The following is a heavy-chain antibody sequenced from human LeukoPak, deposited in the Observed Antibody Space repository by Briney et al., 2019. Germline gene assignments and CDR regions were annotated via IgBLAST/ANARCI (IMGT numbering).Heavy chain of an antibody. J-gene: IGHJ3*02. CDR2: IYHTGSN. Sequence: SETLSLACLVSSGSVSSYYWTWIRQPPGKGLEWIGYIYHTGSNNYSPSLKSRVTMYVDTSKNQMSLKLSSVTAADTAMYYCARASYTNSWYAVDIWGQGTMVTVSS. V-gene: IGHV4-59*08. CDR3: ARASYTNSWYAVDI. D-gene: IGHD6-13*01. CDR1: SGSVSSYY.